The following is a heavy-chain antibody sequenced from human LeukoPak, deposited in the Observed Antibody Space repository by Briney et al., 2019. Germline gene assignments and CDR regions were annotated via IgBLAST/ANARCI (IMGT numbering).Heavy chain of an antibody. J-gene: IGHJ6*03. Sequence: ASVKVSCKASGYTFTGYYMHWVRQAPGQGLEWMGWINPNSGGTNYAQKFQGRVTMTRDTSISTAYMELSRLRSDDTAVYYCAINFARGHIVVVLAANDYYYMDVWGKGTTVTVSS. D-gene: IGHD2-2*01. CDR1: GYTFTGYY. CDR3: AINFARGHIVVVLAANDYYYMDV. V-gene: IGHV1-2*02. CDR2: INPNSGGT.